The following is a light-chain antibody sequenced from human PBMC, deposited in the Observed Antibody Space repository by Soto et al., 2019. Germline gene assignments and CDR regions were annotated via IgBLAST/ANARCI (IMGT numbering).Light chain of an antibody. CDR2: DAS. J-gene: IGKJ2*01. V-gene: IGKV1-5*01. Sequence: DIQMTQSPSTLSASVGDRVTITCRASQSISSWLAWYLQRPGKAPKLLIYDASSLESGVPSRFSGSGSGTEFTLTISSLQTDDLATYYCQQYNSNSKYTFGQGTKVDIK. CDR3: QQYNSNSKYT. CDR1: QSISSW.